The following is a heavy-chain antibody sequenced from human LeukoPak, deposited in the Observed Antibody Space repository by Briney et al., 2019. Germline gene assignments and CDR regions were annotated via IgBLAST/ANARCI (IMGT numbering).Heavy chain of an antibody. CDR3: AKDSECGGGDPNDAFDI. Sequence: GGSLRLSCAASGFTFDDYAMHWVRQAPGKGLEWVSGISWNSGSIGYADSVKGRFAISRDSAKNSLYLQMNSLRAEDTAFYYCAKDSECGGGDPNDAFDIWGQGIVVTVSS. J-gene: IGHJ3*02. CDR2: ISWNSGSI. V-gene: IGHV3-9*01. D-gene: IGHD2-21*01. CDR1: GFTFDDYA.